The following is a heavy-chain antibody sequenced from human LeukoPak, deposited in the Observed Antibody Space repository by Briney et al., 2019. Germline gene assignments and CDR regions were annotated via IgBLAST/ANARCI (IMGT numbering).Heavy chain of an antibody. CDR2: INPNSGGT. Sequence: ASVKVSCKASGYTFTGYYMHWVRQAPGQGLEWMGWINPNSGGTNYAQKFQGRVTMTRDTSISTAYMEVSSLRSDDTAVYYCARDNHRIAARPGNIAYWGQGTLVTVSS. CDR1: GYTFTGYY. D-gene: IGHD6-6*01. CDR3: ARDNHRIAARPGNIAY. V-gene: IGHV1-2*02. J-gene: IGHJ4*02.